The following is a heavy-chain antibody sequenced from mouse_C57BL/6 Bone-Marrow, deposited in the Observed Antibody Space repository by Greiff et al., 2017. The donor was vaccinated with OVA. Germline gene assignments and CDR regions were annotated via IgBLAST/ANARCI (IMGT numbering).Heavy chain of an antibody. Sequence: QVQLQQSGAELVRPGASVTLSCKASGYTFTDYEMHWVKQTPVHGLEWIGAIDPETGGTAYNQKFKGKAILTADKSSSTAYMELRRLTSEDSAVYYCTRRFITTVVAFDDWGQGTTLTVSS. V-gene: IGHV1-15*01. CDR3: TRRFITTVVAFDD. CDR1: GYTFTDYE. CDR2: IDPETGGT. D-gene: IGHD1-1*01. J-gene: IGHJ2*01.